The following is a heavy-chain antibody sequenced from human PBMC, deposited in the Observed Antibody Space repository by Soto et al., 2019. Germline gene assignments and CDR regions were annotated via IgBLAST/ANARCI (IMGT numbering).Heavy chain of an antibody. D-gene: IGHD2-2*01. CDR2: ISYDGSNK. Sequence: QVQLVASVEGVITPVKSLSLTFTVSGFTVSSYDREWLNQDPGKGLVWVAVISYDGSNKYYADSGKGRFTISRDTYNNRLYLQMSGLRADDTAVYYCANDSMGAGVSSYFDYWGQGARVT. V-gene: IGHV3-30*18. J-gene: IGHJ4*02. CDR3: ANDSMGAGVSSYFDY. CDR1: GFTVSSYD.